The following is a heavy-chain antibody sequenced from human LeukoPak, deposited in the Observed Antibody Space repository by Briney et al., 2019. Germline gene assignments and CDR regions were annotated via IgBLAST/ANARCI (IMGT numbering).Heavy chain of an antibody. J-gene: IGHJ4*02. Sequence: PGGSLRLSCAASGFTFSSYAMSWVRQAPGKGLEWVSAISGSGGSTYYADSVKGRFTISRDNSKNTLYLQMNSLRAEDTAVYYCAKDVNYYDSSGYFVWGQGTLVTASS. CDR2: ISGSGGST. D-gene: IGHD3-22*01. CDR1: GFTFSSYA. V-gene: IGHV3-23*01. CDR3: AKDVNYYDSSGYFV.